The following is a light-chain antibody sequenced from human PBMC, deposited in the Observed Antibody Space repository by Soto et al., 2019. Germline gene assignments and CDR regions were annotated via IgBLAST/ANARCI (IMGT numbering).Light chain of an antibody. CDR3: HQTTSLPLT. J-gene: IGKJ4*01. V-gene: IGKV1-12*01. CDR2: AAS. Sequence: DIQMTQSPSFVSASVGDRVTITCRASQGISSWLAWYQHKPGRAPKLLIDAASSLESGVPSRFSGSGAGTDFTLTLSSLHPQDFATYDCHQTTSLPLTFGGRAKGVIK. CDR1: QGISSW.